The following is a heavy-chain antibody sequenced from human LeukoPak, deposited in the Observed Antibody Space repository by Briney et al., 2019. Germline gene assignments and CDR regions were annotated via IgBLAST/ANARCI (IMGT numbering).Heavy chain of an antibody. CDR3: ARRHDYDDYWGYYYYGMDV. CDR1: GFTFSTYD. Sequence: GGSLRLSCAAIGFTFSTYDVTWVRQAPGKGLEFVSYINSGGSTISYTDSVKGRFTISRDDAKNSVFLQMNSLRAEDTAIYYCARRHDYDDYWGYYYYGMDVWGQGTTVTVSS. J-gene: IGHJ6*02. CDR2: INSGGSTI. D-gene: IGHD4-17*01. V-gene: IGHV3-48*03.